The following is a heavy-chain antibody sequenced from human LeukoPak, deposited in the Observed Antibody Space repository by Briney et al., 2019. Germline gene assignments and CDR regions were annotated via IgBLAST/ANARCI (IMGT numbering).Heavy chain of an antibody. CDR1: VDSMFSYY. D-gene: IGHD6-19*01. J-gene: IGHJ6*03. V-gene: IGHV4-4*07. CDR3: ARGGIAVAGTSDYYYYYMDV. CDR2: IYTSGST. Sequence: SETLSLTCTVSVDSMFSYYWSWIRQPAGKGLEWIGRIYTSGSTNYNPSLKSRVTISVDTSKNQFSLKLSSVTAADTAVYYCARGGIAVAGTSDYYYYYMDVWGKGTTVTISS.